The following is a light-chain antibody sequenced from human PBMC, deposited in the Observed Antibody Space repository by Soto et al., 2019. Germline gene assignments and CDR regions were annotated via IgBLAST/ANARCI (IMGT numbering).Light chain of an antibody. CDR3: SSYTNINKRACV. J-gene: IGLJ1*01. CDR1: SGDIGSYNR. V-gene: IGLV2-14*01. Sequence: HSVLTQPASVSGSPGQSITISCTGTSGDIGSYNRFSWYQQHPGKAPKLIIYEVTDRPSGVSNRFSGSKSGNTASLTISGLQAEDEAEYYCSSYTNINKRACVFGTGTKLTVL. CDR2: EVT.